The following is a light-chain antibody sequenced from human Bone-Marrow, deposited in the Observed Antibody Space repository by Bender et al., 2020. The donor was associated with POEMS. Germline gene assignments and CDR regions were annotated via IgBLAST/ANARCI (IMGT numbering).Light chain of an antibody. J-gene: IGLJ3*02. CDR2: SDN. Sequence: QSVLTQPPSASGTPGQRVTISCSGSNSNIGTNAVNWYQQFPGTAPKLLIYSDNQRPSGVPARFYAFKSGTSASLAISGLQSEDGADYYWAAWDAGLSGGVVGGGTKLTVL. CDR1: NSNIGTNA. V-gene: IGLV1-44*01. CDR3: AAWDAGLSGGV.